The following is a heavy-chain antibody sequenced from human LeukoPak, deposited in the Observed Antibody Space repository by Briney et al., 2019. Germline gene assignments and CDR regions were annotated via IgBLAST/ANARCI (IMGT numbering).Heavy chain of an antibody. D-gene: IGHD3-10*01. V-gene: IGHV3-23*01. CDR1: GFNFSSYA. CDR3: AKNYYGSGSLRRGDAFDI. Sequence: PGGSLRLSCAASGFNFSSYAMSWVRQAPGRGLEWVSAISGSGGSTYYADSVKGRFTISRDNSKNTLYLQMNSLRAEDTAIHYCAKNYYGSGSLRRGDAFDIWGQGTMVTVSS. CDR2: ISGSGGST. J-gene: IGHJ3*02.